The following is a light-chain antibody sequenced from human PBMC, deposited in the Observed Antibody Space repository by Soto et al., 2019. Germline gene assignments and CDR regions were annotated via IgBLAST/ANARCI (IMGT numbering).Light chain of an antibody. CDR1: QSVSSY. CDR3: QHRSNWPPIT. Sequence: EIVLTQSPGTLSLSPGERATLSCRASQSVSSYLAWYQQKPGQAPRLLIHDASNRATGIPARFSGSGSGTDFTLTISSLEPEDFAVYYCQHRSNWPPITFGQGTRLEIK. V-gene: IGKV3-11*01. CDR2: DAS. J-gene: IGKJ5*01.